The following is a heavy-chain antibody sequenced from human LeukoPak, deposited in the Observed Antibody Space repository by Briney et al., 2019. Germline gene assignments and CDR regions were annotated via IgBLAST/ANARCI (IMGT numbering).Heavy chain of an antibody. V-gene: IGHV3-21*01. J-gene: IGHJ4*02. CDR2: ISSSSSYI. D-gene: IGHD5-18*01. Sequence: GGYLRLSCAASGFTFSSYSMNWVRQAPGKGLEWVSSISSSSSYIYYADSVKGRFTISRDNAKNSLYLQMNSLRAEDTAVYYCARGAPDTAMDYWGQGTLVTVSS. CDR1: GFTFSSYS. CDR3: ARGAPDTAMDY.